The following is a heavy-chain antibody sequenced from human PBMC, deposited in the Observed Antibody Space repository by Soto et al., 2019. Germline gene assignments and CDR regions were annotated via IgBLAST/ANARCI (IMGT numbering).Heavy chain of an antibody. V-gene: IGHV5-51*01. Sequence: PGESLKTSCKGSGYSFTSYWIGWVRQMTGKGLEWMGIIYPGDSDTRYSPSFQGQVTISADKSISTAYLQWSSLKASDPAMYYCAKNGGGGDYYDSSGYSIYYGMDVWGQGTTVTVSS. CDR3: AKNGGGGDYYDSSGYSIYYGMDV. J-gene: IGHJ6*02. D-gene: IGHD3-22*01. CDR2: IYPGDSDT. CDR1: GYSFTSYW.